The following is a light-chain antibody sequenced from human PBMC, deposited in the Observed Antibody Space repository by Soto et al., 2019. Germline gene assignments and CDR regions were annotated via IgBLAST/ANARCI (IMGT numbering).Light chain of an antibody. CDR1: QSVGNKF. V-gene: IGKV3-20*01. J-gene: IGKJ4*01. Sequence: EIVLTQSPGTLSLSPGERAALSCRASQSVGNKFLGWYQQKPGQSPRLLIYHASNRATGIPDRFSGTASGTDFTLIISRLEPEDFAVYYCHQYASSPLTFGGGTKVEIK. CDR3: HQYASSPLT. CDR2: HAS.